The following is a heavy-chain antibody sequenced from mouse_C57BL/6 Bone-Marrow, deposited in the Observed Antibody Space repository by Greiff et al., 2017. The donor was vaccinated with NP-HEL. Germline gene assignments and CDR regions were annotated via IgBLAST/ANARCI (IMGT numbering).Heavy chain of an antibody. V-gene: IGHV5-9-1*02. CDR1: GFTFSSYA. J-gene: IGHJ1*03. CDR2: ISSGGDYI. CDR3: TRVPPWYFDV. Sequence: DVMLVESGEGLVKPGGSLKLSCAASGFTFSSYAMSWVRQTPEKRLEWVAYISSGGDYIYYADTVKGRFTISRDNARNTLYLQMSSLKSEDTAMYYCTRVPPWYFDVWGTGTTVTVSS.